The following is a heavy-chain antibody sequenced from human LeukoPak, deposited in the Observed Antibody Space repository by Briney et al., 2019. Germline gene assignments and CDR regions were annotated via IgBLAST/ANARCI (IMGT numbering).Heavy chain of an antibody. Sequence: SETLSLTCTVSGGSMNSDITYWTWIRKHPTKGLEWIGFISSSGYTYLNPSLQSRIKISQDTSRKPFSLSLSSTTGADTALYYCARTRRFNLGELAYFHYYIDVWGQGTTVTVSS. D-gene: IGHD1-26*01. CDR2: ISSSGYT. CDR1: GGSMNSDITY. V-gene: IGHV4-31*03. J-gene: IGHJ6*03. CDR3: ARTRRFNLGELAYFHYYIDV.